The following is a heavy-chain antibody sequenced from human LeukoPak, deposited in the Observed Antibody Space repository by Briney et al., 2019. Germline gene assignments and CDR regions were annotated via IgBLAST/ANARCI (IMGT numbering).Heavy chain of an antibody. CDR1: GFTFSSYG. V-gene: IGHV3-30*02. D-gene: IGHD3-22*01. Sequence: GGSLRLSCAPSGFTFSSYGMHGVRQAPGKGGEWVAFIRYDGSNKYYADSVKGRFTISRDNSKNTLYLQMNSLRAEDTAVYYCAKDGWYYDSSGYFYYWGQGTLVTVSS. CDR2: IRYDGSNK. CDR3: AKDGWYYDSSGYFYY. J-gene: IGHJ4*02.